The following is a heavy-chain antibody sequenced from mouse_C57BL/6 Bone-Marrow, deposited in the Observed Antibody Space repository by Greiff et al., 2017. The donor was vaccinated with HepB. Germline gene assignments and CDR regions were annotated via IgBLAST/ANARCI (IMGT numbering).Heavy chain of an antibody. CDR2: IWSGGST. D-gene: IGHD2-3*01. CDR3: ARNDGYPTYYAMDY. CDR1: GFSLTSYG. Sequence: VQLKESGPGLVQPSQSLSITCTVSGFSLTSYGVHWVRQSPGKGLEWLGVIWSGGSTDYNAAFISRLSISKDNSKSQVFFKMNSLQADDTAIYYCARNDGYPTYYAMDYWGQGTSVTVSS. J-gene: IGHJ4*01. V-gene: IGHV2-2*01.